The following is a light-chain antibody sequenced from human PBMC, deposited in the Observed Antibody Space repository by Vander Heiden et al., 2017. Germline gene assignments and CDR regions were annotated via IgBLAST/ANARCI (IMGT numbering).Light chain of an antibody. Sequence: AIRMTQSPSSFSASTGDRVTITCRASQGISSYLAWYQQKPGKAPKLLIYAASTLQSGVPSRFSVSGSGTDFTLTISCLQSEDFATYYCQQYDSYPPFTFGPGTKVXIK. J-gene: IGKJ3*01. CDR1: QGISSY. V-gene: IGKV1-8*01. CDR3: QQYDSYPPFT. CDR2: AAS.